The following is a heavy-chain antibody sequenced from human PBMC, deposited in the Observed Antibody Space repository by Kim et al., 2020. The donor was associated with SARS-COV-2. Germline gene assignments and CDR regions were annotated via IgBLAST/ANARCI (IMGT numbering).Heavy chain of an antibody. CDR3: ARFQLDFWSGFYRFDYYYGMDV. V-gene: IGHV4-59*01. J-gene: IGHJ6*02. D-gene: IGHD3-3*01. CDR2: IYYSGST. CDR1: GGSISSYY. Sequence: SETLSLTCTVSGGSISSYYWSWIRQPPGKGLEWIGYIYYSGSTNYNPSPKSRVTISVDTSKNQFSLKLSSVTAADTAVYYCARFQLDFWSGFYRFDYYYGMDVWGQGTTVTVSS.